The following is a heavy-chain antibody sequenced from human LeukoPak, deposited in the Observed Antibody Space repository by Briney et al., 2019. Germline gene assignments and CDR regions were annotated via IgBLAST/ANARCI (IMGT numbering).Heavy chain of an antibody. D-gene: IGHD2-8*01. Sequence: SETLSLTCTVSGGSISSYYWSWIRQPPGKGLEWIGYIYYSGSTNYNPSLKSRVTISVDTSKNQFSLKLSSVTAADTAVYYCARSYYCTNGVCYGLFDYWGQGTLVTVSS. CDR1: GGSISSYY. V-gene: IGHV4-59*01. CDR2: IYYSGST. CDR3: ARSYYCTNGVCYGLFDY. J-gene: IGHJ4*02.